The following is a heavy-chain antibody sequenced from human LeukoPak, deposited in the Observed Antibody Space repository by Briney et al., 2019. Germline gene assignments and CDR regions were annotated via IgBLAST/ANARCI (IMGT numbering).Heavy chain of an antibody. J-gene: IGHJ4*02. V-gene: IGHV3-9*03. CDR3: AKDKSDSGFGYFDY. CDR1: GFTFDDYA. CDR2: ITWNSGYI. Sequence: GRSLRLSCAASGFTFDDYAMHWVRQAPGKGLEWVSGITWNSGYIGYADSVKGRFTISRDNAKNSLYLQMNSLRAEDMALYYCAKDKSDSGFGYFDYWGQGTLVTVSS. D-gene: IGHD1-26*01.